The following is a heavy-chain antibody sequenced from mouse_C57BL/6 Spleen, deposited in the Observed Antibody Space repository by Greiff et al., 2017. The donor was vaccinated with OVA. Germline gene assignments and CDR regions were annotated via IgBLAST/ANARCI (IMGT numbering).Heavy chain of an antibody. V-gene: IGHV5-4*01. CDR2: ISDGGSYT. D-gene: IGHD1-1*01. J-gene: IGHJ3*01. CDR1: GFTFSSYA. CDR3: ARDYYGSSPWLAY. Sequence: EVHLVESGGGLVKPGGSLKLSCAASGFTFSSYAMSWVRQTPEKRLEWVATISDGGSYTYYPDNVKGRFTISRDNAKNNLYLQMSHLKAEDTAMYYCARDYYGSSPWLAYWGQGTLVTVSA.